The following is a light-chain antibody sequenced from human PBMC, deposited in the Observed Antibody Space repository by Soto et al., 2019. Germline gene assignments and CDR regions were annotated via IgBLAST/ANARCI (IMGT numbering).Light chain of an antibody. CDR1: QSVSDNN. V-gene: IGKV3-20*01. Sequence: EVVLTQSPGTLSLSPGERGTLSCRASQSVSDNNLAWYQVRPGQAPRLLIYGASRRATGIPDRFSGRGSGTDFTLTISRLEPEDFAVYYCQQYGSSLYTFGQGTKVVIK. J-gene: IGKJ2*01. CDR2: GAS. CDR3: QQYGSSLYT.